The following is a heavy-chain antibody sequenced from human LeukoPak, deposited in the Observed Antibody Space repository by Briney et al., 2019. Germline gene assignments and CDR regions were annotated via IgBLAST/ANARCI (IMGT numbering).Heavy chain of an antibody. CDR2: INSDGGST. J-gene: IGHJ4*02. Sequence: GGSLRLSCAASGFTFSSYWMHWVRQAPGKGLVWVSRINSDGGSTSYADSVKGRFTISRDNAKNSLYLQMNSLRAEDTALYYCAKNLAVAGNVFDYWGQGTLVTVSS. CDR3: AKNLAVAGNVFDY. CDR1: GFTFSSYW. D-gene: IGHD6-19*01. V-gene: IGHV3-74*01.